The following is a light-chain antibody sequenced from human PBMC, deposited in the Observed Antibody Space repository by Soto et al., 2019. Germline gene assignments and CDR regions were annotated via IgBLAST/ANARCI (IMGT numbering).Light chain of an antibody. CDR2: DAS. CDR3: QQYSSYWT. J-gene: IGKJ1*01. V-gene: IGKV1-5*01. CDR1: QSISTW. Sequence: DIHMTHSPSTLSASVVDRVTITCRASQSISTWLAWYQQKPGKAPKLLIYDASNLGSGVPSRFSGSGSGTEFTLTITSLQPDDFAAYYCQQYSSYWTFGQGTKVDIK.